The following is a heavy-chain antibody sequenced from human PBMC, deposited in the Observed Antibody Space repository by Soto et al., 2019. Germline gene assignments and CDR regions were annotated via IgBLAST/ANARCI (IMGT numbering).Heavy chain of an antibody. CDR1: GGSISSYY. D-gene: IGHD4-17*01. J-gene: IGHJ5*02. Sequence: QVQLQESGPGLVKPSETLSLTCTVSGGSISSYYWSWIRQPPGKGLEWIGYIYYSGSTNYNPSLKSRVTISVDTSKNQFSLKLSSVTAADTAVYYCARQAYSTGLNWFDPWGQGTLVTVSS. CDR2: IYYSGST. CDR3: ARQAYSTGLNWFDP. V-gene: IGHV4-59*08.